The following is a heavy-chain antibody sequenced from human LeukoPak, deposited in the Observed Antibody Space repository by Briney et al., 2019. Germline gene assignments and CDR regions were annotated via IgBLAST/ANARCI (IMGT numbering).Heavy chain of an antibody. CDR1: GFTFSSYS. D-gene: IGHD3-3*01. V-gene: IGHV3-48*01. CDR2: ISSSSSTI. CDR3: ARDYDFWSQGYYMDV. J-gene: IGHJ6*03. Sequence: PGGSLRLSCAASGFTFSSYSMNWVRQAPGKGLEWVSYISSSSSTIYYADSVKGRFTISRDNDKNSLYLQMNSLRAEDTAVYYCARDYDFWSQGYYMDVWGKGTTVTVSS.